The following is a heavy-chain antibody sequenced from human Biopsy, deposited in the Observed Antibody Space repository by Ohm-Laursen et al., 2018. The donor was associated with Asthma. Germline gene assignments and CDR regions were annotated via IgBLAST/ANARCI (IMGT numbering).Heavy chain of an antibody. Sequence: SETLSLTCPVSGGSIRSHDWTWIRLPPGKGLEYIGDVSHTGSTNYNPSLKSRVTMSLDTSKSQFSLRLTSVTPADTAVYYCARLADCSGGACYSYGWFDPWDQGTRVTVSS. CDR1: GGSIRSHD. CDR3: ARLADCSGGACYSYGWFDP. CDR2: VSHTGST. J-gene: IGHJ5*02. D-gene: IGHD2-15*01. V-gene: IGHV4-59*11.